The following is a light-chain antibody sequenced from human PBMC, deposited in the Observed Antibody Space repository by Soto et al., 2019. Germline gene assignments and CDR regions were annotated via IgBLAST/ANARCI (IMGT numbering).Light chain of an antibody. CDR3: LSADSSGTYLVV. Sequence: SYELTQPPSVSVSLGQMARITCSGAALPKKYAYWYQQKPGQFPVLVIYKDSERPSGIPERFSGSSSGTIVTLTISGVQAEDEADYYCLSADSSGTYLVVFGGGTKLTVL. CDR1: ALPKKY. V-gene: IGLV3-16*01. J-gene: IGLJ2*01. CDR2: KDS.